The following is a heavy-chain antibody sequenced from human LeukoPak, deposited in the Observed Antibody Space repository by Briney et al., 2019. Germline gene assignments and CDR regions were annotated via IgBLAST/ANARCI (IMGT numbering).Heavy chain of an antibody. CDR2: IRSKANNYAT. Sequence: GGSLRLSCAASGFTFSGSTMHWVRQASGKGLEWVGRIRSKANNYATAYATSVKGRFTLSRDDSKNTAYLQMNSLRAEDTAVYYCAKDLVVGIAAAGTRYGMDVWGQGTTVTVSS. V-gene: IGHV3-73*01. CDR3: AKDLVVGIAAAGTRYGMDV. CDR1: GFTFSGST. D-gene: IGHD6-13*01. J-gene: IGHJ6*02.